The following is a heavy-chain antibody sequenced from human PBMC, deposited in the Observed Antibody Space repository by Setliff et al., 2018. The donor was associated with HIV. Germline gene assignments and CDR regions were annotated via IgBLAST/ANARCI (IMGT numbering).Heavy chain of an antibody. J-gene: IGHJ6*03. Sequence: GGSLRLSCAASGFAVSGNYMSWVRQAPGKGLEWVSVIYVGDTTYYADSVKGRFTISRDNSKNTLYLQMNSLRAEDTAVYYCARVTIPWGFNYYYMDVWGKGTTVTVSS. V-gene: IGHV3-53*01. CDR2: IYVGDTT. CDR3: ARVTIPWGFNYYYMDV. CDR1: GFAVSGNY. D-gene: IGHD3-10*01.